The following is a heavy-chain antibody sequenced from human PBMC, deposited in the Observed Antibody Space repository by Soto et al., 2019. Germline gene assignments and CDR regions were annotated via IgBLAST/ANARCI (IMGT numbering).Heavy chain of an antibody. D-gene: IGHD3-16*02. CDR3: AKRRLNTITSLSDW. CDR2: ISSSSSYI. J-gene: IGHJ1*01. V-gene: IGHV3-21*01. CDR1: GFTFSSYS. Sequence: GGSLRLSCAASGFTFSSYSMNWVRQAPGKGLEWVSSISSSSSYIYYADSVKGRFTISRDNAKNSLYLQMNSLRAEDTAVYYCAKRRLNTITSLSDWWGQGVQVTVSS.